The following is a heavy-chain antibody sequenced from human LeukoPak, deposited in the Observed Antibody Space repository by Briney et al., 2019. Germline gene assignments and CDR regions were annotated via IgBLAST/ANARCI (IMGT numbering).Heavy chain of an antibody. D-gene: IGHD4-17*01. Sequence: GGSLRLSCAASGFTFSNYWTTWVRQAPGKGLEWVANIKEDGSEKYYVDSVKGRFTISRDNAKNSLYLQMNSLRAEDTAVYYCARDPPTYGDYVFDYWGQGTLVTVSS. V-gene: IGHV3-7*01. CDR3: ARDPPTYGDYVFDY. CDR1: GFTFSNYW. J-gene: IGHJ4*02. CDR2: IKEDGSEK.